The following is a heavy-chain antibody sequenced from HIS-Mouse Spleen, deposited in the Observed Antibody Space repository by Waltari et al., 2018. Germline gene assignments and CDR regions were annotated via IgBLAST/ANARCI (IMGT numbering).Heavy chain of an antibody. D-gene: IGHD1-7*01. J-gene: IGHJ4*02. CDR3: ARGEGRELKVDY. CDR2: IYYSGST. CDR1: GGSISSGGYY. V-gene: IGHV4-31*03. Sequence: QVQLQESGPGLVKPSQTLSLTCTVSGGSISSGGYYWSWIRQHPGKGLEWIGYIYYSGSTYYNPALKSRVTISVETSKNQFSLKLSSVTAADTAVYYCARGEGRELKVDYLGQGTLVTVSS.